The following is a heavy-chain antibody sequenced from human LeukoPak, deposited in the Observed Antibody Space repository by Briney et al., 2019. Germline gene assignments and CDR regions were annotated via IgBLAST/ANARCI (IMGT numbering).Heavy chain of an antibody. D-gene: IGHD5-12*01. CDR1: GFTFSSFA. CDR2: ISGGGGST. CDR3: AGGRMVATNDY. J-gene: IGHJ4*02. V-gene: IGHV3-23*01. Sequence: PGASLRLSCAASGFTFSSFAMSWVRQAPGKGLEWVSSISGGGGSTYYADSVKGRFTISRDNYEATVYMQMNSLRAEDTAVYYCAGGRMVATNDYWGQGTLVTVSS.